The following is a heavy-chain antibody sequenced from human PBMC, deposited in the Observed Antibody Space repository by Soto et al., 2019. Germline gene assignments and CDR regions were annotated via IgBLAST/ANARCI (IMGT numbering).Heavy chain of an antibody. CDR3: TTVTTVDYYFDY. V-gene: IGHV3-72*01. J-gene: IGHJ4*02. CDR1: GLTFSDRY. Sequence: GGSLRLSCAASGLTFSDRYMDWVRQAPGKGLEWVGRIRKKTNSYTTEYAASVKGRFIISRDDSTNSLYLQMSSLKTEDTAVYYCTTVTTVDYYFDYWGQGTLVTVS. CDR2: IRKKTNSYTT. D-gene: IGHD4-17*01.